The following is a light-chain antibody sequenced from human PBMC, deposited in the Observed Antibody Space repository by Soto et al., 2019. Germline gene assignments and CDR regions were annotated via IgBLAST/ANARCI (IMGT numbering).Light chain of an antibody. V-gene: IGKV3-15*01. CDR3: WQYSNWPPLYT. CDR1: QSVSSY. Sequence: EIVMTQSPATLSVSPGERATLSCRASQSVSSYLAWYQQKPGLPPRLLIYDASSTATRIPDRFSGSGSGTDFPLTINILQSADFAVDYCWQYSNWPPLYTFGRGTKLEIK. J-gene: IGKJ2*01. CDR2: DAS.